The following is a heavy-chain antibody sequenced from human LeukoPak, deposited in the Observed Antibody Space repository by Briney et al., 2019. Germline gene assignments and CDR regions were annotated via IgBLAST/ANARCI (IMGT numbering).Heavy chain of an antibody. D-gene: IGHD3-22*01. CDR2: IKEDGSDK. Sequence: GGSLRLSCAASGFTFSRYWMSWVRQAPGKGLERVANIKEDGSDKYYLDSVKGRFTISRDNSKNTLYLQMNSLRAEDTAVYYCAKELGDSSGYYSASSYYFDYWGQGTLVTVSS. J-gene: IGHJ4*02. CDR3: AKELGDSSGYYSASSYYFDY. V-gene: IGHV3-7*01. CDR1: GFTFSRYW.